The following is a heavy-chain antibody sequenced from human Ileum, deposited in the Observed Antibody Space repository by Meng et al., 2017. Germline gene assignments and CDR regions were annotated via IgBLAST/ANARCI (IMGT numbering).Heavy chain of an antibody. CDR2: IYDSGST. CDR3: ARGGTAYFDY. CDR1: CGSISSGGYY. J-gene: IGHJ4*02. Sequence: QAQLHGAGPGLVKPSGTLSLTCTVSCGSISSGGYYWSWIRQHPGKGLEWIGYIYDSGSTYYNPSLKTRIAISGNTSKNLFSLNLSSVTAADSAVYYCARGGTAYFDYWGQGTLVTVSS. D-gene: IGHD1-1*01. V-gene: IGHV4-31*03.